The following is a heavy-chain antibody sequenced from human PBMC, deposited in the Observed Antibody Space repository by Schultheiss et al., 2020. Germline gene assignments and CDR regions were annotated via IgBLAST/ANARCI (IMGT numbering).Heavy chain of an antibody. J-gene: IGHJ4*02. V-gene: IGHV4-31*03. CDR2: IYYSGST. CDR3: ARVKAARPIGHFDY. CDR1: GGSISSGGYY. D-gene: IGHD6-6*01. Sequence: SETLSLTCTVSGGSISSGGYYWSWIRQHPGKGLEWIGYIYYSGSTYYNPSLKSRVTISVDKSKNQFSLKLSSVTAADTAVYYCARVKAARPIGHFDYWGQGTLVTVSS.